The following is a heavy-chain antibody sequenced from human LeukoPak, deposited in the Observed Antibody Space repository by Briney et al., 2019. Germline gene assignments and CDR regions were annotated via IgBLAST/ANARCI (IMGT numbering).Heavy chain of an antibody. CDR1: GYTFTSHG. V-gene: IGHV1-18*01. CDR3: ARSTYYYGSGSPPDY. D-gene: IGHD3-10*01. J-gene: IGHJ4*02. CDR2: ISAYNGNT. Sequence: ASVKVSCKGSGYTFTSHGISWVRQAPGQGLEWMGWISAYNGNTNYAQKLQGRVTMTTDTSTSTAYMELRSLRSDDTAVYYCARSTYYYGSGSPPDYWGQGTLVTVSS.